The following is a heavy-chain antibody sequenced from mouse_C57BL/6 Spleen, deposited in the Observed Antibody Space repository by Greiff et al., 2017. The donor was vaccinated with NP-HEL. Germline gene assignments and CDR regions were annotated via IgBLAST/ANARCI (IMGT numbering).Heavy chain of an antibody. CDR3: ARGRTGYAMDY. CDR1: GFTFSDYG. V-gene: IGHV5-17*01. CDR2: ISSGSSTI. J-gene: IGHJ4*01. Sequence: EVQLVESGGGLVKPGGSLKLSCAASGFTFSDYGMHWVRQAPEKGLEWVAYISSGSSTIYYADTVKGRFTISRDNAKNTLFLQMTSLRSEDTAMYYCARGRTGYAMDYWGQGTSVTVSS. D-gene: IGHD4-1*01.